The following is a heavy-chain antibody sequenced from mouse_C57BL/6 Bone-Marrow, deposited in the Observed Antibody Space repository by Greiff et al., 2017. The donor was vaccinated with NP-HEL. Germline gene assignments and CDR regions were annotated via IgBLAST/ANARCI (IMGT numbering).Heavy chain of an antibody. CDR3: ARRDGKGAMDY. D-gene: IGHD2-1*01. CDR2: INSDGGST. CDR1: EYEFPSHD. V-gene: IGHV5-2*03. J-gene: IGHJ4*01. Sequence: DVKLQESGGGLVQPGESLKLSCESNEYEFPSHDMSWVRKTPEKRLELVAAINSDGGSTYYPDTMERRFIISRDNTKKTLYLQMSSLRSEDTALYYCARRDGKGAMDYWGQGTSVTVSS.